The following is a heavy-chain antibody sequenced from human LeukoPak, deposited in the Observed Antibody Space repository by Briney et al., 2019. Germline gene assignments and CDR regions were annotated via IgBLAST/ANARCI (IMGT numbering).Heavy chain of an antibody. CDR3: ARGSAYTMIVVDKYNWFDP. CDR2: INHSGST. CDR1: GGSFSGYY. Sequence: SETLSLTCAVYGGSFSGYYWSWIRQPPGKGLEWIGEINHSGSTNYNPSLKSRVTISVDTSKNQFSLKLSSVTAADTAVYYCARGSAYTMIVVDKYNWFDPWGQGTLVTVSS. V-gene: IGHV4-34*01. J-gene: IGHJ5*02. D-gene: IGHD3-22*01.